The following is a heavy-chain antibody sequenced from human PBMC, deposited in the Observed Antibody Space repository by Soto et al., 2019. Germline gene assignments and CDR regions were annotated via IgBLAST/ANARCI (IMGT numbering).Heavy chain of an antibody. D-gene: IGHD6-13*01. Sequence: PGGSLRLSCAASGFTFKNYAMTWARQDPGKGLEWVSAISGSGDRTYYADSVKGRFTISRDNSKNTAYLHMNSLRAEDTAVYYCARESDSSSWSPYFDYWGQGTLVTVSS. CDR1: GFTFKNYA. CDR2: ISGSGDRT. V-gene: IGHV3-23*01. CDR3: ARESDSSSWSPYFDY. J-gene: IGHJ4*02.